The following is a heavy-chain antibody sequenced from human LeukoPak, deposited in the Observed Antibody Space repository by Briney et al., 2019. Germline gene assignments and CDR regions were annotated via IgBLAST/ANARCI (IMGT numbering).Heavy chain of an antibody. CDR1: GGSLSSSNW. D-gene: IGHD3-10*01. CDR3: ARVPYYGSGSPKIH. J-gene: IGHJ4*02. CDR2: IYHSGST. Sequence: PSGTLSLTCAVSGGSLSSSNWWSWVRQPPGKGLEWIGEIYHSGSTNYNPSLKSRVTISVDKSKNQFSLKLSSVTAADTAVYYCARVPYYGSGSPKIHWGQGTLVTVSS. V-gene: IGHV4-4*02.